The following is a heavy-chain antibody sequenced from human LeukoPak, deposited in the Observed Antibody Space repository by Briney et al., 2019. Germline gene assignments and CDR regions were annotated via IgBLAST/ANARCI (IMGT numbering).Heavy chain of an antibody. Sequence: ASVKVSCKASGYTFTNYYMHWVRQAPGQGLEWMGIINPSGGSTSYAQKFQGRVTMTRDTSTSTVYMELSSLRSEDTAVYYCARKNVVVVAATLLNYFDYWGQGTLVTVSS. D-gene: IGHD2-15*01. J-gene: IGHJ4*02. CDR2: INPSGGST. CDR3: ARKNVVVVAATLLNYFDY. V-gene: IGHV1-46*01. CDR1: GYTFTNYY.